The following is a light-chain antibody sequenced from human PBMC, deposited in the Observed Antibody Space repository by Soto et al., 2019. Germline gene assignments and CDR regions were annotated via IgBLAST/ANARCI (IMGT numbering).Light chain of an antibody. CDR3: CSYAGSSTWV. Sequence: QSALTQPASVSGSPGQSITISCTGTSSDVGSYNLVSWYQQHPGKAPKLMICEGTKRPSGVSDRFSGSKSGNTASLTVSGLQAEDEADYYCCSYAGSSTWVFGGGTQLTVL. J-gene: IGLJ3*02. CDR1: SSDVGSYNL. CDR2: EGT. V-gene: IGLV2-23*01.